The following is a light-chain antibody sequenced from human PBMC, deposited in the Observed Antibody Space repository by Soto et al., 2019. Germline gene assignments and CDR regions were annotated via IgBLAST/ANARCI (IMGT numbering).Light chain of an antibody. CDR3: QNYNSASLS. J-gene: IGKJ4*01. Sequence: DIQMTQSPSSLSASVGDRVTITCRAAEDIGTYLAWYQQKAGTAPKLLIYAVFALQSGVPSRFGGSGSGTDFTLTINNLQPEDVATYYCQNYNSASLSFGGGTKVEIK. CDR2: AVF. CDR1: EDIGTY. V-gene: IGKV1-27*01.